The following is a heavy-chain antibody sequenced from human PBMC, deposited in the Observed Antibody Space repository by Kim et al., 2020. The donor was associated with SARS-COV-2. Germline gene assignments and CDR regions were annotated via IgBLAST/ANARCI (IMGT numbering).Heavy chain of an antibody. J-gene: IGHJ6*02. CDR2: INHSGST. D-gene: IGHD5-12*01. CDR1: GGSFSGYY. CDR3: SRRRIVATRYYYGMDV. Sequence: SETLSLTCAVYGGSFSGYYWSWIRQPPGKGLEWIGEINHSGSTNYNPSLKSRVTISVDTSKNQFSLKLSSVTAADTAVYYCSRRRIVATRYYYGMDVWGQGTTVTVSS. V-gene: IGHV4-34*01.